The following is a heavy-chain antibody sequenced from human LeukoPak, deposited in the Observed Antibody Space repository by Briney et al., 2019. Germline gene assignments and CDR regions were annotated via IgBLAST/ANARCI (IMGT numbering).Heavy chain of an antibody. CDR3: ARDLDFWSARTFDY. Sequence: PSETLSLTCTVSGGSISSYYWSWIRQPPGKGLEWIGYIYYSGSTYYNPSLKSRVTISVDTSKNQFSLKLSSVTAADTAVYYCARDLDFWSARTFDYWGQGTLVTVSS. CDR2: IYYSGST. D-gene: IGHD3-3*01. V-gene: IGHV4-59*12. CDR1: GGSISSYY. J-gene: IGHJ4*02.